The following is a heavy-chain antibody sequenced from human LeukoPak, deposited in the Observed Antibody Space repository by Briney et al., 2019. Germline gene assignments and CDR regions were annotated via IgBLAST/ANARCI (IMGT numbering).Heavy chain of an antibody. J-gene: IGHJ4*02. D-gene: IGHD1-26*01. CDR3: ARDLEGVGATQGFDY. Sequence: GGSLRLSCAAPGFTFSNSGMHWVRQAPGKGLEWVAIIWDDGGSEFYADSVKGRFTISRDNSNNTLYLQMHSLRADDTAVYYCARDLEGVGATQGFDYWGQGTLVTVSS. V-gene: IGHV3-33*01. CDR1: GFTFSNSG. CDR2: IWDDGGSE.